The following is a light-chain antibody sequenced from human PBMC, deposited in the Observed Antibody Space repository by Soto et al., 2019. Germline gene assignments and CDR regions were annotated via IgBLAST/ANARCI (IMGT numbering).Light chain of an antibody. CDR3: QQYGSSPPYP. CDR2: GAS. CDR1: QSVSSSY. V-gene: IGKV3-20*01. J-gene: IGKJ2*01. Sequence: EIALTQSPGTLSLSPGERATLSCRASQSVSSSYLAWYQQKPGQAPRLLIYGASSRATGIPDRFSGSGSGTDFTLTISRLEPEDFAVYYWQQYGSSPPYPFGQGTKLEIK.